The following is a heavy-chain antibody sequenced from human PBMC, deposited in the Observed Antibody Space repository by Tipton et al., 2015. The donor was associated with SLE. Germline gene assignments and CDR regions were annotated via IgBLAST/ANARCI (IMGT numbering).Heavy chain of an antibody. Sequence: TLSLTCSVSGGSISSHYWNWIRQPPGKGLEWIGYSGSSKCTNCNPSLESRVTISVDTSKSQFSLKLNSVTAADTAVYYCARDQAGSLDYWGQGTLVTVSS. CDR1: GGSISSHY. CDR3: ARDQAGSLDY. CDR2: SGSSKCT. J-gene: IGHJ4*02. V-gene: IGHV4-59*11.